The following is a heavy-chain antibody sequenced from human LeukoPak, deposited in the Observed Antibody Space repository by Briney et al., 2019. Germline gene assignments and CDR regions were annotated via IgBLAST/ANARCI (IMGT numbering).Heavy chain of an antibody. Sequence: GGSLRLSCAASGFTFSDYYMSWIRQAPGKGLEWVSYISSSGSTIYYADSVKGRFTISRDNAKNSLYLQMNSLRAEDTAVYYCAREFYDFWSGYSHYYYYMDVWGKGTTVTVSS. CDR2: ISSSGSTI. CDR1: GFTFSDYY. D-gene: IGHD3-3*01. CDR3: AREFYDFWSGYSHYYYYMDV. J-gene: IGHJ6*03. V-gene: IGHV3-11*04.